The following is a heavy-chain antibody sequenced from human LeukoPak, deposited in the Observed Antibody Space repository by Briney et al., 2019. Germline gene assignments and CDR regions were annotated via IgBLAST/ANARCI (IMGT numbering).Heavy chain of an antibody. CDR3: ARPSRYYDILTGYYKVDAFDI. Sequence: GESLKISWYGSGYSFTSYWIGWVRQMPGKGLEWMGIIYPGDSDTRYSPSFQGQVTISADKSISTAYLQWSSLKASDTAMYYCARPSRYYDILTGYYKVDAFDIWGQGTMVTVSS. V-gene: IGHV5-51*01. CDR2: IYPGDSDT. D-gene: IGHD3-9*01. CDR1: GYSFTSYW. J-gene: IGHJ3*02.